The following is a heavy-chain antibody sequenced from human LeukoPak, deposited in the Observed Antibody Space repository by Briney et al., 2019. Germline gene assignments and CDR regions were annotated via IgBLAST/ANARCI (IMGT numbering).Heavy chain of an antibody. CDR2: IYTSGST. J-gene: IGHJ4*02. V-gene: IGHV4-4*07. CDR1: GGPITGYY. D-gene: IGHD3-22*01. Sequence: SETLSLTCSVSGGPITGYYWNWIRQPAGKGLEWIGRIYTSGSTSYNPSLESRVTMSLDASKNQFSLKLSSVTAADTAVYFCAKGRGYYDSSGYFNFWGQGILVTVST. CDR3: AKGRGYYDSSGYFNF.